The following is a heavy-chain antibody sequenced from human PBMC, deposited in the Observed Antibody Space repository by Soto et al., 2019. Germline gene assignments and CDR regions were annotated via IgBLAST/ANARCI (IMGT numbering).Heavy chain of an antibody. V-gene: IGHV3-33*01. CDR1: GFTFSSYG. J-gene: IGHJ6*02. Sequence: GGSLRLSCAASGFTFSSYGMHWVRQAPGKGLEWVAVIWYDGSNKYYADSVKGRFTISRDNSKNTLYLQMNSLRAEDTAVYYCARAARFLEWLFGHLGPDVWGQGTTVTVSS. CDR2: IWYDGSNK. D-gene: IGHD3-3*01. CDR3: ARAARFLEWLFGHLGPDV.